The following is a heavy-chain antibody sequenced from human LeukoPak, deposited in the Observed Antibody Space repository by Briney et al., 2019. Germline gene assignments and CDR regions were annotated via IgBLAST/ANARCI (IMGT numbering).Heavy chain of an antibody. CDR2: ISAYNGNT. D-gene: IGHD4-17*01. V-gene: IGHV1-18*03. CDR3: ARGAYGDK. Sequence: ASVKVSCKASGYTFTSYGISWVRQAPGQGLEWMGWISAYNGNTNYAQKVQGRLTLTTDRSTNTAYMELRSLRSDDMAVYYCARGAYGDKWGQGTMVTVSS. J-gene: IGHJ4*02. CDR1: GYTFTSYG.